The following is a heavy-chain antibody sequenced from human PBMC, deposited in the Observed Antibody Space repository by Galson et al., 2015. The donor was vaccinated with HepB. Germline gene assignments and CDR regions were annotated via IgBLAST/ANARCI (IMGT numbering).Heavy chain of an antibody. Sequence: ETLSLTCAVYGGSFSGYYWSWIRQPPGKGLEWIGEINHSGSTNYNPSLKSRVTISVDTSKNQFSLKLSSVTAADTAVYYCASGPYCSSTSCHKRYYYYYYMDVWGKGTTVTVSS. V-gene: IGHV4-34*01. CDR2: INHSGST. CDR3: ASGPYCSSTSCHKRYYYYYYMDV. J-gene: IGHJ6*03. CDR1: GGSFSGYY. D-gene: IGHD2-2*02.